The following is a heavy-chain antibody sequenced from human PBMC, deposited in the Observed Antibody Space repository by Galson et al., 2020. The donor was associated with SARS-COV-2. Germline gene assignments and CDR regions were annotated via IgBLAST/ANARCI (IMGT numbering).Heavy chain of an antibody. D-gene: IGHD2-2*01. CDR3: ARASRGVVARFFDY. CDR1: GASIGSGNW. Sequence: SETLSLTCAVSGASIGSGNWWSWVRQPPGKGLEWIGEVYHSGSTNYNPSLMSRVTISVDKSKNQFSLKLTSVTAADTAVCYCARASRGVVARFFDYWGQGALVTVSS. CDR2: VYHSGST. J-gene: IGHJ4*01. V-gene: IGHV4-4*02.